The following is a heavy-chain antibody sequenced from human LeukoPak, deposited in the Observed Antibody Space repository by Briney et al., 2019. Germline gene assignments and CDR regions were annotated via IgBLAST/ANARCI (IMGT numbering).Heavy chain of an antibody. D-gene: IGHD2-21*02. CDR3: ARDLNCGGDCYYFDY. Sequence: ASVKVSCKASGYTFTGYYMHWVRQAPGQGLEGRGWINPNSGGTNYAQKLQGRVTMTRDTSISTAYMELGRLRSDDTDVYYCARDLNCGGDCYYFDYWGQGTLVTVSS. CDR1: GYTFTGYY. V-gene: IGHV1-2*02. J-gene: IGHJ4*02. CDR2: INPNSGGT.